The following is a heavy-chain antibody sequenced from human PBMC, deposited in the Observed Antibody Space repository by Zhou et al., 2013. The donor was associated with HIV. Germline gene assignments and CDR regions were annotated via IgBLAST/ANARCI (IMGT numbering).Heavy chain of an antibody. CDR2: ISAYTGNS. D-gene: IGHD1-26*01. Sequence: QVQLVQSGAEVKEPGASVKVSCKASGYNFNVYGVSWVRQAPGQGLEWMGWISAYTGNSNYAQNVLGRVIMTTDTSTSTAYMELTSLRSDDTAVYYCARNGGSFIISDYYYYMTSGAKGPRSPFP. CDR3: ARNGGSFIISDYYYYMTS. J-gene: IGHJ6*03. CDR1: GYNFNVYG. V-gene: IGHV1-18*01.